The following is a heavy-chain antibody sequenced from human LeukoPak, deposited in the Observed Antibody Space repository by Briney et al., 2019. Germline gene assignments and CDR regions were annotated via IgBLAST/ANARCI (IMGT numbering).Heavy chain of an antibody. CDR1: GFTFSSYA. CDR2: ISGSGGST. J-gene: IGHJ4*02. V-gene: IGHV3-23*01. D-gene: IGHD5-18*01. CDR3: AKSLTVGYSYTSEDY. Sequence: GGSLRLSCAASGFTFSSYAMSWVRQAPGKGLEWVSAISGSGGSTYYADSVKGRFTISRDNSKDTLYLQMNSLRAEDTAVYYCAKSLTVGYSYTSEDYWGQGTLFTVSS.